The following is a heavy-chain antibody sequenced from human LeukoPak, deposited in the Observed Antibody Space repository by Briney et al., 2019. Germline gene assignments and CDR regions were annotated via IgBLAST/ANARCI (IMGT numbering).Heavy chain of an antibody. CDR1: GGSIRSGSYY. D-gene: IGHD3-10*01. CDR3: ARYYYGSGTFDP. V-gene: IGHV4-61*02. CDR2: IYSSGRT. Sequence: SQTLSLTCTVSGGSIRSGSYYWSWIRQAAGKGLEWIGRIYSSGRTNYNPSLKSRVTISVYTSKNQFSLKLSSVTAADTAVYYCARYYYGSGTFDPWGQGTLVTVSS. J-gene: IGHJ5*02.